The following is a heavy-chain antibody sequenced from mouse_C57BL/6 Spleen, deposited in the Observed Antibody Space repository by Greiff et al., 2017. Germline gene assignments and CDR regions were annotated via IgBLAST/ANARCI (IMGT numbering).Heavy chain of an antibody. CDR2: IDPSDSET. CDR3: ARTVSTVVSHFDF. V-gene: IGHV1-52*01. D-gene: IGHD1-1*01. Sequence: QVQLQQPGAELVRPGSSVKLSCKASGYTFTSYWMHWVKQRPIQGLEWIGNIDPSDSETHYNQKFKDKATLTVDKSSSTAYMQLSSLTSEDSAVXYCARTVSTVVSHFDFWGQGTTLTVSS. J-gene: IGHJ2*01. CDR1: GYTFTSYW.